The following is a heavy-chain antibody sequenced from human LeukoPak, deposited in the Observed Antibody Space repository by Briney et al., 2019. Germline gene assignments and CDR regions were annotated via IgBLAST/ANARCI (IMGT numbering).Heavy chain of an antibody. Sequence: PGESLRLSCAASGFALSECPMHWGRQAPGKGQEWVAFIRSDGKDRYYAESAKCRFTISRDNSKNTVYVQMNSLRAEDTAIYYCAKHSHDGSAPYYEVQLDYWGQGTLVTVSS. CDR2: IRSDGKDR. CDR3: AKHSHDGSAPYYEVQLDY. V-gene: IGHV3-30*02. CDR1: GFALSECP. D-gene: IGHD3-22*01. J-gene: IGHJ4*02.